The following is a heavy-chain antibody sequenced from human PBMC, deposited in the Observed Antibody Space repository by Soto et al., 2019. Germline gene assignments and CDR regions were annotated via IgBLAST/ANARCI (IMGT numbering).Heavy chain of an antibody. Sequence: GGSLRLSCAASGITFSSYAMHWVRQAPGKGLEWVAVISYDGSNKYYADSVKGRFIISRDNSENALYLQMNSLRADDTALYYCARDLDILTAYNRFYNGLDVWGLGTTVTVSS. CDR2: ISYDGSNK. J-gene: IGHJ6*02. CDR1: GITFSSYA. D-gene: IGHD3-9*01. V-gene: IGHV3-30-3*01. CDR3: ARDLDILTAYNRFYNGLDV.